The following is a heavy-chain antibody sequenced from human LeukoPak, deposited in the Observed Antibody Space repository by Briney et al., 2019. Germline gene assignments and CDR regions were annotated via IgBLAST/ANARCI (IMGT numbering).Heavy chain of an antibody. J-gene: IGHJ3*02. CDR3: ARGYSTYDAFDI. CDR1: GFTVSSNY. D-gene: IGHD5-12*01. V-gene: IGHV3-66*01. CDR2: LYSGGST. Sequence: GESLRLSCVASGFTVSSNYMSWVRQAPGKGLEWVTVLYSGGSTYYADSVKGRFTISRDNSKNTLYLQMNSLRAEDTAVYYCARGYSTYDAFDIWGQGTMVTVSS.